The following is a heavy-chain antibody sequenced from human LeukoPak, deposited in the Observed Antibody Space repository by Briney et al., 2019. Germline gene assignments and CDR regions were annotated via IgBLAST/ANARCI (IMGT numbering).Heavy chain of an antibody. D-gene: IGHD3-10*01. J-gene: IGHJ6*04. V-gene: IGHV1-69*06. CDR2: IIPIFGTA. CDR1: GGTFSSYA. CDR3: ARDGTGRGRYYYYGMDV. Sequence: SVKVSCKASGGTFSSYAISWVRQAPGQGLEWMGGIIPIFGTANYAQKFQGRVTITADKSTSTAYMELSSLRSEDTAVYHCARDGTGRGRYYYYGMDVWGKGTTVTVSS.